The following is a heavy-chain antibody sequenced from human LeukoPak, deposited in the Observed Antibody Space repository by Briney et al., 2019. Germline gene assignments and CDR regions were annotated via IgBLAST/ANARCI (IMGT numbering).Heavy chain of an antibody. CDR2: ISGTGGRT. V-gene: IGHV3-23*01. Sequence: GACLRLSCAASGFTFSSFGMSWVRQAPGKGLEWVSTISGTGGRTHYADSVKGRFTISRDNSKNTLYLQMNSLRAEDTAVYYCAKESPVVTLADYWGQGTLVTVSS. D-gene: IGHD2-21*02. CDR3: AKESPVVTLADY. J-gene: IGHJ4*02. CDR1: GFTFSSFG.